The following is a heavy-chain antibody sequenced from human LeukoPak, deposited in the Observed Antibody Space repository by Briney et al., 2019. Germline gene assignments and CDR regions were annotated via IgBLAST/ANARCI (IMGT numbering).Heavy chain of an antibody. CDR3: ARDSGYSGYDFDY. D-gene: IGHD5-12*01. Sequence: GGSLRLSCAASGFTVSSNYMSWVRQAPGKGLEWVSVIYSGGSTYYADSVKGRFTISRDNSKNTLYLQMNSLRAEDTAVYCCARDSGYSGYDFDYWGQGTLVTVSS. CDR2: IYSGGST. CDR1: GFTVSSNY. V-gene: IGHV3-66*02. J-gene: IGHJ4*02.